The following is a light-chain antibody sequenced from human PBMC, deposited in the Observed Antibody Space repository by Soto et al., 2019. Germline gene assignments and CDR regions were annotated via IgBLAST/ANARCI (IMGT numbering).Light chain of an antibody. J-gene: IGKJ1*01. CDR2: AAS. Sequence: DIQMTQSRSSLSASVGDRVSITCRASQSISTHLSWYQQKPGKAPKLLIYAASSLQSWVPSRFTGSGSGTDFTLTISSLQPDDFATYYCQQYNSYSRTFGQGTKVDIK. V-gene: IGKV1-39*01. CDR3: QQYNSYSRT. CDR1: QSISTH.